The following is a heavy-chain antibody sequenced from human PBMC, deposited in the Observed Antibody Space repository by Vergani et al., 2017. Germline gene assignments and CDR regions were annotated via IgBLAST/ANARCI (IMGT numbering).Heavy chain of an antibody. CDR2: ISGSGGST. Sequence: EVQLLESGGGLVQPGGSLRLSCAASGFTFSSYAMSWVRQAPGKGLEWVSAISGSGGSTYYVDSVKGRFTISRDNAKNSLYVEMNSLRAEDTAVYYCARGYYGMDVWGQGTTVTVSS. D-gene: IGHD2-15*01. V-gene: IGHV3-23*01. CDR3: ARGYYGMDV. J-gene: IGHJ6*02. CDR1: GFTFSSYA.